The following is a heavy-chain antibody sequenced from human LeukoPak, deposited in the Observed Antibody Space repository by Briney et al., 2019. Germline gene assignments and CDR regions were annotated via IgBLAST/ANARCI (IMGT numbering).Heavy chain of an antibody. V-gene: IGHV3-30-3*01. CDR2: ISKDGSDK. D-gene: IGHD2/OR15-2a*01. Sequence: PGRSLRLSCAASGFTFSDYAMHWVRQAPGKGLEWVAVISKDGSDKYYPGSVRGRFTISRDNAKRSLYLQMSSLRVEDTAVYYCAREVVIVPDYFYYGLDVWGQGTTVTVSS. CDR3: AREVVIVPDYFYYGLDV. CDR1: GFTFSDYA. J-gene: IGHJ6*02.